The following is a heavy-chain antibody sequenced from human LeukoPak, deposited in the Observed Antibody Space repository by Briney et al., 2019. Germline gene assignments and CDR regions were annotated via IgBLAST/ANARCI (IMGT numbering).Heavy chain of an antibody. CDR1: GYTFTGYY. Sequence: ASVKVSCKASGYTFTGYYIHWVRQAPGQGLEWMGWINPNSGCTNYAQKFQGRVTMTRDTSISTAYMELSRLRSDDTAVYYCARDLAVADSDAFDIWGQGTMVTVSS. V-gene: IGHV1-2*02. CDR3: ARDLAVADSDAFDI. J-gene: IGHJ3*02. D-gene: IGHD6-19*01. CDR2: INPNSGCT.